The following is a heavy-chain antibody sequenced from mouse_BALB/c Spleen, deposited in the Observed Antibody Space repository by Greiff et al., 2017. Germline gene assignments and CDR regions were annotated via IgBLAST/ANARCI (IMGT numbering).Heavy chain of an antibody. CDR3: AREKDYYSRFAY. CDR2: ISYDGSN. J-gene: IGHJ3*01. D-gene: IGHD2-12*01. CDR1: GYSITSGYY. Sequence: EVQLQESGPGLVKPSQSLSLTCSVTGYSITSGYYWNWIRQFPGNKLEWMGYISYDGSNNYNPSLKNRISITRDTSKNQFFLKLNSVTTEDTATYYCAREKDYYSRFAYWGQGTLVTVSA. V-gene: IGHV3-6*02.